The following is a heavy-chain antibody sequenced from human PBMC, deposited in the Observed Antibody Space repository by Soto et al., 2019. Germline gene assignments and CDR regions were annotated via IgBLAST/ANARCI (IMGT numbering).Heavy chain of an antibody. V-gene: IGHV4-39*01. CDR2: IYYSGST. CDR3: ARLPYYYDSSGYYRTAFGY. J-gene: IGHJ4*02. D-gene: IGHD3-22*01. Sequence: SETLSLTCTVSGGSISSSSYYWGWIRQPPGKGLEWIGSIYYSGSTYYNPSPKSRVTISVDTSKNQFSLKLSSVTAADTAVYYCARLPYYYDSSGYYRTAFGYWGQGTLVTVYS. CDR1: GGSISSSSYY.